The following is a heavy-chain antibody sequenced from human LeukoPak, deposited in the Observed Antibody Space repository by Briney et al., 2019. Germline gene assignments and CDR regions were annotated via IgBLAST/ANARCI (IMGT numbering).Heavy chain of an antibody. D-gene: IGHD2-2*01. V-gene: IGHV4-34*01. CDR3: AGSRGYCSSTSCAHLDY. CDR1: GGSFSGYY. J-gene: IGHJ4*02. CDR2: INHSGST. Sequence: SETLSLTCAVYGGSFSGYYWSWIRQPPGKGLEWIGEINHSGSTNYNPSLKSRVTISVDTSKNQFSLKLSSATAADTAVYYCAGSRGYCSSTSCAHLDYWGQGTLVTVSS.